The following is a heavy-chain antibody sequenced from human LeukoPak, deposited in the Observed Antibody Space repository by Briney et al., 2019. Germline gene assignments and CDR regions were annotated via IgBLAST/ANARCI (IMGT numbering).Heavy chain of an antibody. Sequence: GESLKISCKAFGFSFTPYWIGWVRQMPGKGLEWVGFIYPRDSDNRYSPPCEGQLTISADNSISTAYLHWSSLKASDTAMYYCARRSGTYDPPDYWGQGTLVTVSS. CDR3: ARRSGTYDPPDY. CDR1: GFSFTPYW. V-gene: IGHV5-51*01. D-gene: IGHD3-3*01. J-gene: IGHJ4*02. CDR2: IYPRDSDN.